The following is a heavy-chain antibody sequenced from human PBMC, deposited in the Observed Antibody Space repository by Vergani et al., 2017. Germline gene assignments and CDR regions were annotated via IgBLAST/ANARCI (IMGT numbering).Heavy chain of an antibody. V-gene: IGHV4-30-4*08. D-gene: IGHD5-18*01. J-gene: IGHJ4*02. CDR1: GGSISSGDYY. CDR3: ARTTDTAMVTSPYYFDY. Sequence: QVQLQESGPGLVKPSQTLSLTCTVSGGSISSGDYYWSWIRQPPGKGLEWIGYIYYSGSTYYNPSLKSRVTISVDTSTNQFSLKLSSVTAADTAVYYCARTTDTAMVTSPYYFDYWGQGTLVTVSS. CDR2: IYYSGST.